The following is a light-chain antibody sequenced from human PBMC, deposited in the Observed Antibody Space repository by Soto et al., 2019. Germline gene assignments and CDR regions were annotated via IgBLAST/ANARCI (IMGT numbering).Light chain of an antibody. CDR1: SSNIGNNY. Sequence: QSVLTQPPSVSAAPGQKVTISCSGSSSNIGNNYISWYQQLPGTAPKLLIYDNNKRPSGMPDRFSGSKSGTSATLGITGLQTGDEADYYCGAWDSSRSAVVFGGGTKVTVL. CDR2: DNN. V-gene: IGLV1-51*01. J-gene: IGLJ2*01. CDR3: GAWDSSRSAVV.